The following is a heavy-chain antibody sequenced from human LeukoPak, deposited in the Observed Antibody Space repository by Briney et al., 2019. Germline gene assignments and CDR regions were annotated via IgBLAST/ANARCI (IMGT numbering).Heavy chain of an antibody. CDR2: FSGSGGST. J-gene: IGHJ4*02. V-gene: IGHV3-23*01. CDR1: GFAFYSYA. D-gene: IGHD6-13*01. CDR3: ARDSIAAAGVDY. Sequence: GGSLRLSCAASGFAFYSYAMSWVRQAPGKGLEWVSTFSGSGGSTYYADSVKGRFTISRDNSKNTLYLQMNSLRAEDTAVYYCARDSIAAAGVDYWGQGTLVTVSS.